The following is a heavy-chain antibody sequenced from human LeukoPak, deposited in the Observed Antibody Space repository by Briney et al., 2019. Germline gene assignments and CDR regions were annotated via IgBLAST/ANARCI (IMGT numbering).Heavy chain of an antibody. Sequence: GGSLRLSCAASGFTFSSYSMHWVRQAPGKGPEWVSYISSSSNSIQYTESVKGRFTISRDNAKNSLYLQMNSLRAEDMAVYYCARDQAGAGRDYWGQGTLVTVSS. CDR3: ARDQAGAGRDY. J-gene: IGHJ4*02. D-gene: IGHD6-13*01. CDR2: ISSSSNSI. CDR1: GFTFSSYS. V-gene: IGHV3-48*01.